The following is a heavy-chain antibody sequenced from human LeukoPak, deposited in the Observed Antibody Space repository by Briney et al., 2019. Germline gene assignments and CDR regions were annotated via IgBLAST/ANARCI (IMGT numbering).Heavy chain of an antibody. J-gene: IGHJ4*02. V-gene: IGHV3-23*01. D-gene: IGHD1-26*01. Sequence: AALRLSCAASGFSFISYSMSWVRQAPGKRLKRVSAIGGSGGNTYYTDSVKSRVTLSRDNSKNTLYLQMNSLRAEDTAVYYCAVPQWELLNWGQGTLVSVSS. CDR1: GFSFISYS. CDR3: AVPQWELLN. CDR2: IGGSGGNT.